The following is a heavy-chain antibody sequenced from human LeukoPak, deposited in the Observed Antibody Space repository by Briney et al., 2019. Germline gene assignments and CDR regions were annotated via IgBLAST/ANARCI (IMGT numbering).Heavy chain of an antibody. Sequence: PGGSLRLSCVASGFTFSSYWMSWVRQAPGKGLEWVGFIRSKAYGGTTEYAASVKGRFTISRDDSKSIAYLQMNSLKTEDTAVYYCTRDLWGYDILAGGAGMGYYYYYYMDVWGKGTTVTISS. V-gene: IGHV3-49*04. J-gene: IGHJ6*03. CDR1: GFTFSSYW. D-gene: IGHD3-9*01. CDR2: IRSKAYGGTT. CDR3: TRDLWGYDILAGGAGMGYYYYYYMDV.